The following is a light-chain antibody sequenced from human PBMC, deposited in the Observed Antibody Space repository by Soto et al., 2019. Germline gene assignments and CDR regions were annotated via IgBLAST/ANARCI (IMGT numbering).Light chain of an antibody. CDR3: SSYTSSSTLYV. J-gene: IGLJ1*01. CDR2: DVS. Sequence: SVLTQPASVSGSPGQSITISCTGTSSDVGGYNYVSWYQQHPGKAPKLMIYDVSNRPSGVSNRFSGSKSGNTASLTISGLQAEDEADYYCSSYTSSSTLYVFATGTKVTVL. V-gene: IGLV2-14*01. CDR1: SSDVGGYNY.